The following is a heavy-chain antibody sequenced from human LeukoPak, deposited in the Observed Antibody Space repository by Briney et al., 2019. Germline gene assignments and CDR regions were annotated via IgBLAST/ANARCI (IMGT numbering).Heavy chain of an antibody. D-gene: IGHD3-22*01. Sequence: SAGSLTLSCAASGFTFSSYAMSWVRQAPGKGLEWVSAISGSGGSTYYADSVKGRFTISRDNSKNTLYLQMNSLRAEDTAVYYCAKGLSYYDSSGYYGYNYWGQGTLVTVSS. J-gene: IGHJ4*02. CDR1: GFTFSSYA. V-gene: IGHV3-23*01. CDR2: ISGSGGST. CDR3: AKGLSYYDSSGYYGYNY.